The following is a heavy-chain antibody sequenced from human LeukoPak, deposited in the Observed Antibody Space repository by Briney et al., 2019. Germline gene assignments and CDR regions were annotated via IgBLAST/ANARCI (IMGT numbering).Heavy chain of an antibody. V-gene: IGHV4-4*07. CDR2: IYTSGST. Sequence: KASETLSLTCTVSGGSISSYYWSWIRQPAGKGLEWIGRIYTSGSTNYNPSLKSRVTMSVDTSKNQFSLKLSSVTAADTAVYYCARDLYCSSTSCSAYDAFDIWGQGTMATVSS. CDR3: ARDLYCSSTSCSAYDAFDI. J-gene: IGHJ3*02. D-gene: IGHD2-2*01. CDR1: GGSISSYY.